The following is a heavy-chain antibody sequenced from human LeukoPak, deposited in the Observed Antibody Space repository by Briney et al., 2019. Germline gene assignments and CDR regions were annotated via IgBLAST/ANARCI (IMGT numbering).Heavy chain of an antibody. CDR1: GFTFSDYY. CDR2: ISSSGSTI. D-gene: IGHD1-26*01. CDR3: ARGVGPTTAQSTFDY. J-gene: IGHJ4*02. V-gene: IGHV3-11*04. Sequence: GGSPRLSCAASGFTFSDYYMSWIRQAPGKGLEWVSYISSSGSTIYYADSVKGRFTISRDNAKNSLYLQMNSLRAEDTAVYYCARGVGPTTAQSTFDYWGQGALVTVSS.